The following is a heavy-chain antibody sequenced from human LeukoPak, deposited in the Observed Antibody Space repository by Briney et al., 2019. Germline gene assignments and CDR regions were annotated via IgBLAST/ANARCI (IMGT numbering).Heavy chain of an antibody. V-gene: IGHV3-30-3*01. Sequence: GGSLRLSCAASGFTFSSYAMHWVRQAPGKGLEWVAVISYDGSNKYYADSVKGRFTISRDNSKNTLYLQMNSLRAEDTAVYYCAKGPYGDYSFDYWGQGTLVTGSS. CDR2: ISYDGSNK. CDR1: GFTFSSYA. J-gene: IGHJ4*02. CDR3: AKGPYGDYSFDY. D-gene: IGHD4-17*01.